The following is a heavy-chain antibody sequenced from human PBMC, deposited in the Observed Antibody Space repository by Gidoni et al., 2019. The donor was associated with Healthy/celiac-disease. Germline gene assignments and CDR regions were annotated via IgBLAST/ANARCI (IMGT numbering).Heavy chain of an antibody. J-gene: IGHJ4*02. Sequence: QVQLQQWGAGLLKPSETLSLTCAVYGGSFSGSYWSWIRPPPGKGLEWIGEINHSGSTNYNPSLKSRVTISVDTTKNQFSLKLSSVTAADTAVYYCASADILTGYYRFQGLDYWGQGTLVTVSS. CDR2: INHSGST. V-gene: IGHV4-34*01. CDR1: GGSFSGSY. CDR3: ASADILTGYYRFQGLDY. D-gene: IGHD3-9*01.